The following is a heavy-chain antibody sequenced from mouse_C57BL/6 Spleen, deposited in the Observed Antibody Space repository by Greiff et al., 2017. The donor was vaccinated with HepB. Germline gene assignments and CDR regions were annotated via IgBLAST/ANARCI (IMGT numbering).Heavy chain of an antibody. CDR2: ISSGSSTI. CDR3: ARAGYGSSLCHYFDC. J-gene: IGHJ2*01. Sequence: EVHLVESGGGLVKPGGSLKLSCAASGFTFSDYGMHWVRQAPEKGLEWVAYISSGSSTIYYANTVKGRFTISRDNAKNTLFLQMTSLRSEDTAMYYCARAGYGSSLCHYFDCWGQGTTLTVSS. D-gene: IGHD1-1*01. CDR1: GFTFSDYG. V-gene: IGHV5-17*01.